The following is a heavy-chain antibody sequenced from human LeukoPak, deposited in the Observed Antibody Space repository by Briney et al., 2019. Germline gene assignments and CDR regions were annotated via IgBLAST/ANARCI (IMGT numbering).Heavy chain of an antibody. CDR1: GGTFSSYA. D-gene: IGHD3-10*01. CDR2: IIPIFGTA. Sequence: SVKVSCKASGGTFSSYAISWVRQAPGPGLEWMGGIIPIFGTANYAQKSQGRVTITADKSTSTAYMELSSLRSEDTAVYYCARVKGITMVRGVIIGPLNYWGQGTLVTVSS. CDR3: ARVKGITMVRGVIIGPLNY. V-gene: IGHV1-69*06. J-gene: IGHJ4*02.